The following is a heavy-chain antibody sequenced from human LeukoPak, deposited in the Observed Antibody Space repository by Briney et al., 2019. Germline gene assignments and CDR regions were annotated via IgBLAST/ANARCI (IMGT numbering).Heavy chain of an antibody. Sequence: GGSLRLSCAASGFTVSSNYMSWVRQAPGKGLEWVSVIYSGGSTYYADSVKGRFTISRDNSKKKLDLQMNSLRAEDTAVYYCATSGYSNSWYYFDYWGQGTLVTVSS. CDR3: ATSGYSNSWYYFDY. J-gene: IGHJ4*02. CDR2: IYSGGST. V-gene: IGHV3-53*01. D-gene: IGHD6-13*01. CDR1: GFTVSSNY.